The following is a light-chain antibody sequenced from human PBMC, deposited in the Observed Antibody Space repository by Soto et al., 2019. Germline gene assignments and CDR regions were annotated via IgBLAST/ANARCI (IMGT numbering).Light chain of an antibody. CDR3: QSYDSSLSVV. CDR2: EVS. Sequence: QSVLTQPASVSGSPGQSITISCTGTSSDVGGYKFVSWYQQHPGKAPKLMIYEVSNRPSGVSSRFSGSKSGNTASLTISGLQAEDEADYYCQSYDSSLSVVFGGGTKVTVL. J-gene: IGLJ2*01. CDR1: SSDVGGYKF. V-gene: IGLV2-14*01.